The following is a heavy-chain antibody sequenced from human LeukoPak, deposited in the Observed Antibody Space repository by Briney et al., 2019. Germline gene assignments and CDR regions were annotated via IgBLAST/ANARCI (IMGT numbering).Heavy chain of an antibody. J-gene: IGHJ6*02. D-gene: IGHD3-16*01. CDR1: GISFCCFW. V-gene: IGHV3-7*03. CDR3: ARGGGLDV. Sequence: GALRLSWAASGISFCCFWKKRARQAPGKGLEWVASINHNGNVNYYVDSVKGRFTISRDNAKNSLYLQMSNLRAEDTAVYFCARGGGLDVWGQGATVTVSS. CDR2: INHNGNVN.